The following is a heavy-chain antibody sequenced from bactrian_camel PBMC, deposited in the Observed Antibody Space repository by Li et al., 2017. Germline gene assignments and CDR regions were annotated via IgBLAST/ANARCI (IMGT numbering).Heavy chain of an antibody. CDR1: GLPYRYNY. V-gene: IGHV3S28*01. D-gene: IGHD3*01. CDR2: IYTGGGNT. J-gene: IGHJ4*01. Sequence: QLVESGGGSVQAGGSLRLSCAASGLPYRYNYINYMGWFRQAPGKEREGVAVIYTGGGNTYYADSVKGRFTISRDNARNTLYLQMNSLEPEDTGMYYCAAQPSRYCSLSPPKFDWGQGTQVTVS. CDR3: AAQPSRYCSLSPPKFD.